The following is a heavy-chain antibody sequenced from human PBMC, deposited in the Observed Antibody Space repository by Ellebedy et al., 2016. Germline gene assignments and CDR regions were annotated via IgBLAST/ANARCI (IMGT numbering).Heavy chain of an antibody. V-gene: IGHV1-18*01. Sequence: ASVKVSXXASGYTFTSYGISWVRQAPGQGLEWMGWISAYNGNTNYAQKLQGRVTMTTDTSTSTAYMELRSLRSDDTAVYYCARGVAARFPYYYYYYMDVWGKGTTVTVSS. D-gene: IGHD6-6*01. CDR2: ISAYNGNT. J-gene: IGHJ6*03. CDR3: ARGVAARFPYYYYYYMDV. CDR1: GYTFTSYG.